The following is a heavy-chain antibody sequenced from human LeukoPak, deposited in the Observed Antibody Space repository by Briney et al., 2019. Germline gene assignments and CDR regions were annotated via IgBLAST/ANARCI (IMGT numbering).Heavy chain of an antibody. CDR2: ISSSSSTI. V-gene: IGHV3-48*02. Sequence: GGSLGLSCAASGFTFSSYSMNWVRQAPGKGLEWVSYISSSSSTIYYADSVKGRFTISRDNAKNSLYLQMNSLRDEDTAVYYCARGNPYDSSGYGMDVWGQGTTVTVSS. D-gene: IGHD3-22*01. J-gene: IGHJ6*02. CDR1: GFTFSSYS. CDR3: ARGNPYDSSGYGMDV.